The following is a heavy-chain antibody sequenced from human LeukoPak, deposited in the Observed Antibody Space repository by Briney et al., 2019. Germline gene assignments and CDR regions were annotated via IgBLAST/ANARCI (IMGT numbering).Heavy chain of an antibody. D-gene: IGHD5/OR15-5a*01. CDR1: GYTFTSYG. J-gene: IGHJ6*02. V-gene: IGHV1-18*01. Sequence: ASVKVSCKASGYTFTSYGISWVRQAPGHGLEWMGWISAYNGSTNYAQKLQGRVTMTTDTSTSTAYMELRSLRSDDTAVYYCARDLQDKVWLGAVYYYYGMDVWGQGTTVTVSS. CDR3: ARDLQDKVWLGAVYYYYGMDV. CDR2: ISAYNGST.